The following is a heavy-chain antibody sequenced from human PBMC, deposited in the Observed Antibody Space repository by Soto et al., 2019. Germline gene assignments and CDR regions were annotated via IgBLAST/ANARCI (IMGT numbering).Heavy chain of an antibody. D-gene: IGHD2-2*02. V-gene: IGHV3-21*01. CDR2: ISSSSSYI. CDR1: GFTFSSYS. Sequence: PGGSLRLSCAASGFTFSSYSMNWVRQAPGKGLEWVSSISSSSSYIYYADSVKGRFTISRDNAKNTLFLQMDNVRDDDMAVYYCARVITTTASYTFDPWGQGTQVTVSS. CDR3: ARVITTTASYTFDP. J-gene: IGHJ5*02.